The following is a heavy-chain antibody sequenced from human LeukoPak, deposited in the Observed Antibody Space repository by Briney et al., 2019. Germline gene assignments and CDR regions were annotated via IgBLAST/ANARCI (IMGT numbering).Heavy chain of an antibody. V-gene: IGHV1-2*02. CDR1: GYTFTDYY. CDR2: INPNSGGT. J-gene: IGHJ4*02. Sequence: ASVKVSCKASGYTFTDYYMHWVRQAPGQGLEWMGWINPNSGGTNYAQKFQGRVTMTRDTSISTAYMELSRLTSYDTAVYFCARDGYGGNSFDYWGQGTLVTVSS. CDR3: ARDGYGGNSFDY. D-gene: IGHD4-23*01.